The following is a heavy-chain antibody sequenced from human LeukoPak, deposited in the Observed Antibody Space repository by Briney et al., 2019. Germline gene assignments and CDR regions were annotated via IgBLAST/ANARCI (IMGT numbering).Heavy chain of an antibody. D-gene: IGHD3-3*01. CDR1: GGSFSGYY. CDR2: INHSGST. V-gene: IGHV4-34*01. J-gene: IGHJ4*02. Sequence: SETLSLTCAVYGGSFSGYYWSWIRQPPGKGLEWIGEINHSGSTNYNPSLKSRVTISVDTSKNQSSLKLSSVTAADTAVYYCARGPRFWSGYSDYWGQGTLVTVSS. CDR3: ARGPRFWSGYSDY.